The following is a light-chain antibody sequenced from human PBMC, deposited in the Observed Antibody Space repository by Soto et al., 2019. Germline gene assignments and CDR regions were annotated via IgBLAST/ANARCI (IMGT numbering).Light chain of an antibody. J-gene: IGLJ2*01. CDR1: SSDVGSYNL. Sequence: QSALTQPASVSGSPGQSITISCTGNSSDVGSYNLVSWYQQHPGKAPKLMIYEGSKRPSGVSNRFSGSKSGNTASLTFSGLQAEDEAYYYCCLYAGSSTFSLVFGGGTKLTVL. CDR2: EGS. V-gene: IGLV2-23*03. CDR3: CLYAGSSTFSLV.